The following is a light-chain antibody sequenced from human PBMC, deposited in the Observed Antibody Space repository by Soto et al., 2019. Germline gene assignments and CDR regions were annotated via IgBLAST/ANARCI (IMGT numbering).Light chain of an antibody. Sequence: EIVLTQSPGTLSLSPGERATLSCWASQSVTSNYLAWYQQKPGQAPRLLIFGASIRVTGIPDRFIGSGSGTDFTLTISGLEPEDFAMYYCQQYGGSPRTFGQGTKVDIK. V-gene: IGKV3-20*01. CDR1: QSVTSNY. J-gene: IGKJ1*01. CDR3: QQYGGSPRT. CDR2: GAS.